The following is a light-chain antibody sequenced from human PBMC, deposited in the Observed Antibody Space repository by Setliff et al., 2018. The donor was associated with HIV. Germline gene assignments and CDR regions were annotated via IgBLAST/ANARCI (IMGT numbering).Light chain of an antibody. Sequence: QSALAQPASVSGSPGQSITISCTGTTSDIGNFNLVSWYQQHPGKAPKLMICEVSKRPSGVSDRFSGSKSANTASLTISGLQAEDEADYYCCSYRSPATYVFGIGTKVTVL. V-gene: IGLV2-23*02. CDR3: CSYRSPATYV. CDR2: EVS. CDR1: TSDIGNFNL. J-gene: IGLJ1*01.